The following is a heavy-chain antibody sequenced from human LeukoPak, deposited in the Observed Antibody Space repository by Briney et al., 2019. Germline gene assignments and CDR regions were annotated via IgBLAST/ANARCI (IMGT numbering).Heavy chain of an antibody. CDR3: AKDSGLVYYYMDV. D-gene: IGHD3-10*01. CDR1: GFTFSSYG. V-gene: IGHV3-30*02. J-gene: IGHJ6*03. CDR2: IRYDGSNK. Sequence: GGSLRLSCAATGFTFSSYGMHWVRQAPGKGLEWVAFIRYDGSNKYYADSVKGRFTISRDNSKNTLYLQMNSLRAEDTAVYYCAKDSGLVYYYMDVWGKGTTVTVSS.